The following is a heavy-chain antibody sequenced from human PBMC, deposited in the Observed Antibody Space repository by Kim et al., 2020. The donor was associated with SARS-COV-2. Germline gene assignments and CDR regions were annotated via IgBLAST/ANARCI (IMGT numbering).Heavy chain of an antibody. CDR3: ARGGGIQLWLDR. J-gene: IGHJ5*02. Sequence: SETLSLTCAVYGGSFSGYYWSWIRQPPGKGLEWIGEINHSGSTNYNPSLKSRVTISVDTSKNQFSLKLSSVTAADTAVYYCARGGGIQLWLDRWGQGTLVTVSS. CDR2: INHSGST. D-gene: IGHD5-18*01. V-gene: IGHV4-34*01. CDR1: GGSFSGYY.